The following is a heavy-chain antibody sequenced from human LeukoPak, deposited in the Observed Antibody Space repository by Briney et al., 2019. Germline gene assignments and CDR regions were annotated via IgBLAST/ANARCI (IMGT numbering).Heavy chain of an antibody. Sequence: PSETLSLTCTVSGGSISPYYWSWIRQPPGKGLEWIGYIYYSGTTNYNPSLKSRVTISVDTSKNQFSLKLSSVTAADTAVYHCARETAHYYDTSRGWFDPWGQGTLVTVFS. J-gene: IGHJ5*02. D-gene: IGHD3-22*01. CDR2: IYYSGTT. CDR1: GGSISPYY. V-gene: IGHV4-59*01. CDR3: ARETAHYYDTSRGWFDP.